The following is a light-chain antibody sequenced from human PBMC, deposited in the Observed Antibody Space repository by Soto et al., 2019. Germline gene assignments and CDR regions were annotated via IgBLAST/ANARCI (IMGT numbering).Light chain of an antibody. CDR1: QSISSY. CDR2: AAS. CDR3: QQSYSTLA. V-gene: IGKV1-39*01. J-gene: IGKJ3*01. Sequence: DIQMTQSPSSLSESVGDRVTITCRTSQSISSYLNWYQQKPGKAPNFLIYAASNLQSGVPSRFSGSGSGTEFTLTISSLQPEDFATHYCQQSYSTLAFGPGTKVDIK.